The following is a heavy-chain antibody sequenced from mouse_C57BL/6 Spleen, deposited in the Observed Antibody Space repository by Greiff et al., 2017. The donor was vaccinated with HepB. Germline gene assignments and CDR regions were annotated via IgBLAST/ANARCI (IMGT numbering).Heavy chain of an antibody. CDR3: ANYYDYDKGFAY. CDR2: ISYDGSN. V-gene: IGHV3-6*01. Sequence: EVKLQESGPGLVKPSQSLSLTCSVTGYSITSGYYWHWIRQFPGNKLEWMGYISYDGSNNYNPSLKNRISITRDTSKNQFFLKLNSVTTEDTATYYCANYYDYDKGFAYWGQGTLVTVSA. CDR1: GYSITSGYY. J-gene: IGHJ3*01. D-gene: IGHD2-4*01.